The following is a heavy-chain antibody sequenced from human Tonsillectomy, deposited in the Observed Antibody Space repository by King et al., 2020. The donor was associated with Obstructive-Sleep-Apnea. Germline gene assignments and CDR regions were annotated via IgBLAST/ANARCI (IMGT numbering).Heavy chain of an antibody. V-gene: IGHV1-8*01. D-gene: IGHD3-10*01. CDR1: GYTFTRYD. Sequence: VQLVESGAEVKKPGASVKVSCKASGYTFTRYDIKWVRQATVQGLEWVGWMNPNSGNTCYPQKFQGRDTINRNTSIRTAYMDLSSLRAEDTAGYYCARVYSYYYGSGSYYYYYGMDVWGQGTTVTVSS. CDR2: MNPNSGNT. CDR3: ARVYSYYYGSGSYYYYYGMDV. J-gene: IGHJ6*02.